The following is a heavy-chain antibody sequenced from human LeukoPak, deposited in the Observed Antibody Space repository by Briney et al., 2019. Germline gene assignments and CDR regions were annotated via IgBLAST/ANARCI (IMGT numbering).Heavy chain of an antibody. Sequence: PGGSLRLSCAASGFTFSSYSMNWVRQAPGKGLEWVSSISSSSSYIYYADSVKGRFTISRDNAKNSLYLQMNSLRAEDTAVYYCARDFSVRGVMKFDYWGQGTLVTVSS. J-gene: IGHJ4*02. CDR3: ARDFSVRGVMKFDY. CDR2: ISSSSSYI. V-gene: IGHV3-21*01. D-gene: IGHD3-10*01. CDR1: GFTFSSYS.